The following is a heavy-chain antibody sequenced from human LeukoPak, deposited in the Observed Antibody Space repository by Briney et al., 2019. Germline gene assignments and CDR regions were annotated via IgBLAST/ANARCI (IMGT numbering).Heavy chain of an antibody. CDR1: GFTFSSYG. D-gene: IGHD6-6*01. V-gene: IGHV3-33*01. CDR3: ARDRGYSSSFEFDC. J-gene: IGHJ4*02. Sequence: PGGSLRLSCAASGFTFSSYGMHWLRQAPGKGLEWVAVIWYDGSNKYYADSVKGRFTISRDNSKNTLYLQMNSLRAEDTAVYYCARDRGYSSSFEFDCWGQGTLVTVSS. CDR2: IWYDGSNK.